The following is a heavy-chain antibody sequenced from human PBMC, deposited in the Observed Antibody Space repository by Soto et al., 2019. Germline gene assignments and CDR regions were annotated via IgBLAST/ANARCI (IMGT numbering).Heavy chain of an antibody. D-gene: IGHD6-13*01. J-gene: IGHJ3*02. CDR3: ARWSTWYNDAFDI. CDR1: GFTFSSYW. Sequence: EVQLVESGGGLVQPGGSLRLSCAASGFTFSSYWLSWVRQAPGKGLEWVANIKQDGSEKYYVDSVKGRFTISRDNAKNSLYLRMNSLRAEDTAVYYCARWSTWYNDAFDIWGQGTMVTVSS. CDR2: IKQDGSEK. V-gene: IGHV3-7*01.